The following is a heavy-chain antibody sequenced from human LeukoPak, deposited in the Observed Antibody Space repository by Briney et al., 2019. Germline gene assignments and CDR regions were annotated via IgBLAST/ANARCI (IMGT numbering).Heavy chain of an antibody. J-gene: IGHJ5*02. CDR1: GGSISSGDYY. V-gene: IGHV4-39*07. CDR2: INHSGST. CDR3: ARLRRDTMIVVVIKGAAWFDP. D-gene: IGHD3-22*01. Sequence: SETLSLTCTVSGGSISSGDYYWSWIRQPPGKGLEWIGEINHSGSTNYNPSLKSRVTISVDTSKNQFSLKLSSVTAADTAVYYCARLRRDTMIVVVIKGAAWFDPWGQGTLVTVSS.